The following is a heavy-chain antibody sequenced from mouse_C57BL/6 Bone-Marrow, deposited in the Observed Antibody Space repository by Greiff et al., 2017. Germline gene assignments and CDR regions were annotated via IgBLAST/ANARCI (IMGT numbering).Heavy chain of an antibody. Sequence: QVQLQQSGAELARPGASVKLSCKASGYTFTSYGISWVKQRTGQGLEWIGEIYPRSGNTYYNEKFKGKATLTADKSSSTAYMELLRLTSEDSAVYFCAIYYGNAWFAYWGQGTLVTVSA. CDR3: AIYYGNAWFAY. J-gene: IGHJ3*01. D-gene: IGHD2-1*01. CDR1: GYTFTSYG. V-gene: IGHV1-81*01. CDR2: IYPRSGNT.